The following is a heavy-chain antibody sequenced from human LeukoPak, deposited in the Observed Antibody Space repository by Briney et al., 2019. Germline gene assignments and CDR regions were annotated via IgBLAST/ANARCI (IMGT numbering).Heavy chain of an antibody. D-gene: IGHD2-2*01. Sequence: GGSLRLSCAASGFTFSSYWMHWVRQAPGKGLVWVSRINSDGSSTSYADSVKGRLTISRDNAKNTLYLQMNSLRAEDTAVYYCASLALVVPADQRRLFDYWGQGTLVTVSS. J-gene: IGHJ4*02. CDR2: INSDGSST. V-gene: IGHV3-74*01. CDR3: ASLALVVPADQRRLFDY. CDR1: GFTFSSYW.